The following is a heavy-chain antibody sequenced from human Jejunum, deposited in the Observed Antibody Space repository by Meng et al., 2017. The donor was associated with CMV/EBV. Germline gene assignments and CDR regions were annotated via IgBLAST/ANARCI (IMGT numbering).Heavy chain of an antibody. CDR3: APDITGDEGS. V-gene: IGHV4-39*07. D-gene: IGHD7-27*01. J-gene: IGHJ5*02. Sequence: TLSAASISSSHYSWGWIRQAPGKVLEWIGSIYYSGRTYYTPSLKSRVTISLDTSKNQFSLKLTSVTAADTAVSYCAPDITGDEGSWGQGTLVTVSS. CDR2: IYYSGRT. CDR1: AASISSSHYS.